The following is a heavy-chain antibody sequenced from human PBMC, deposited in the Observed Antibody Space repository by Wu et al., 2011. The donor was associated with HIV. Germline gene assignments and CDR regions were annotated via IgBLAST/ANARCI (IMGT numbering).Heavy chain of an antibody. V-gene: IGHV1-46*01. CDR2: INPSGGST. CDR3: ARDRTALVRAPFDI. CDR1: GYTFTSSY. Sequence: QVQLEQSGAEVKKPGASVKVSCKASGYTFTSSYMHWVRQAPGQGLEWMGIINPSGGSTTYAQKFQGRVTMTRDTSTSIVYMELSSLRSEDTAVYYCARDRTALVRAPFDIWGQGTMVTVSS. D-gene: IGHD5-18*01. J-gene: IGHJ3*02.